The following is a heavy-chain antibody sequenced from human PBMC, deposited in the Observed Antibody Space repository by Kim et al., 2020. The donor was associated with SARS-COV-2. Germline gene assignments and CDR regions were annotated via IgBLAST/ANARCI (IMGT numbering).Heavy chain of an antibody. CDR3: ARGRDYDFWSGSLGGYYFDY. Sequence: RVTISVDTSKNQFSLKLSSVTAADTAVYYCARGRDYDFWSGSLGGYYFDYWGQGTLVTVSS. D-gene: IGHD3-3*01. V-gene: IGHV4-59*09. J-gene: IGHJ4*02.